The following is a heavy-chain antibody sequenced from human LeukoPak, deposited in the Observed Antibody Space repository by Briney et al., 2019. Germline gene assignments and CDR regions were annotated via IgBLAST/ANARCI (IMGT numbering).Heavy chain of an antibody. J-gene: IGHJ5*02. CDR1: GFTFSDHY. D-gene: IGHD2-15*01. CDR2: IRNKANSYTT. V-gene: IGHV3-72*01. Sequence: GGSLRLSCAASGFTFSDHYMDWVRQAPGKGLDWVGRIRNKANSYTTEYAASVKGRFTISRDDSKNSLYLQMYSLKIEDTAVYYCAKAHPRSRSDAWGQGTLVTVSS. CDR3: AKAHPRSRSDA.